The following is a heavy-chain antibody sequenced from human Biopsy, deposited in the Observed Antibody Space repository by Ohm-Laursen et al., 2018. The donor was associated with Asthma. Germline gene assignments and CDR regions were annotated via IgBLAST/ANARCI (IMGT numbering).Heavy chain of an antibody. CDR3: ARKAGSCISRTCYSLDF. CDR2: INSVFGTT. V-gene: IGHV1-69*13. Sequence: ASVKVSCKSLGGTFNTYVIGWVRQAPGQGLEWMGGINSVFGTTTYPQKFQDRVTITADDSTSTVYMELSSLRSEDTAVYYCARKAGSCISRTCYSLDFWGQGTLVTVSS. D-gene: IGHD2-2*01. CDR1: GGTFNTYV. J-gene: IGHJ4*02.